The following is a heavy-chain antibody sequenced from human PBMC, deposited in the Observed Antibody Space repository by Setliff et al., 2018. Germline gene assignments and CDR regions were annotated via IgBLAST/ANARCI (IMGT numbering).Heavy chain of an antibody. Sequence: PSETLSLTCTVSGGSISSYYWSWIRQPPGKGLEWIGYIYYSGSTNYNPSLKSRVTISVDTSKNQFSLNLISVTAADTAVYYCAGSQGSGGYYSNSPYYFHYWGQGTLVTVSS. CDR2: IYYSGST. J-gene: IGHJ4*02. V-gene: IGHV4-59*03. CDR3: AGSQGSGGYYSNSPYYFHY. D-gene: IGHD3-10*01. CDR1: GGSISSYY.